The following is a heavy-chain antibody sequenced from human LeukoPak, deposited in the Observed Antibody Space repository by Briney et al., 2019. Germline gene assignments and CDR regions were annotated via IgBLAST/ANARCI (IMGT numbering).Heavy chain of an antibody. V-gene: IGHV4-39*07. Sequence: SETLSLTCTVSGGSISSSSYYWGWIRQPPGKGLEWIGSIYYSGSTNYNPSLKSRVTISVDTSKNQFSLKLSSVTAADTAVYYCARGSLWFGELRYWGQGPLVTVSS. D-gene: IGHD3-10*01. J-gene: IGHJ4*02. CDR2: IYYSGST. CDR3: ARGSLWFGELRY. CDR1: GGSISSSSYY.